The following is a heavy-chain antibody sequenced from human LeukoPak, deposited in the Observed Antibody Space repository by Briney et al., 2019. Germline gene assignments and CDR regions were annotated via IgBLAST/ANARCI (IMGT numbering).Heavy chain of an antibody. J-gene: IGHJ6*03. CDR1: GGSISSGSYY. CDR2: IYSSGST. Sequence: PSETLSLTCTVSGGSISSGSYYWSWIRQPAGKGLEWIGRIYSSGSTNYNPSLKSRVTISVDTSKNQFSLKLSSVTAADTAVYYCARSAYYYYCMDVWGKGTTVTVSS. CDR3: ARSAYYYYCMDV. V-gene: IGHV4-61*02.